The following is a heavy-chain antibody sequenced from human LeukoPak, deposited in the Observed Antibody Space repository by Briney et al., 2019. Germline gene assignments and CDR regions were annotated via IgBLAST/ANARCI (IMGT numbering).Heavy chain of an antibody. Sequence: ASVKVSCKASGYTFTNYDINWVRQATGQGLEWMGWMNPSTGNTGYAQKFQGRVTMTRDTSTSTVYMELSSLRSEDTAVYYCARDLEVRGVTSYGMDVWGQGTTVTVSS. V-gene: IGHV1-8*01. CDR2: MNPSTGNT. J-gene: IGHJ6*02. CDR3: ARDLEVRGVTSYGMDV. D-gene: IGHD3-10*01. CDR1: GYTFTNYD.